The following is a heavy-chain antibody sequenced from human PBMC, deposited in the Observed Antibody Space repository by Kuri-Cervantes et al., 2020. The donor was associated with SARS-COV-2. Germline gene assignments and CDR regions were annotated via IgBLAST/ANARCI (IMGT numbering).Heavy chain of an antibody. V-gene: IGHV1-24*01. D-gene: IGHD3-3*01. CDR3: ATETITIFGVVNRGWGLEN. Sequence: ASVKVSCKVSGYTLTELSMHWVRQAPGRGLEWMGGFDPEDGETIYAQKLQGRVTMTEDTSTDTAYMELSSLRSEDTAVYYCATETITIFGVVNRGWGLENWGQGTLVTVSS. CDR2: FDPEDGET. CDR1: GYTLTELS. J-gene: IGHJ4*02.